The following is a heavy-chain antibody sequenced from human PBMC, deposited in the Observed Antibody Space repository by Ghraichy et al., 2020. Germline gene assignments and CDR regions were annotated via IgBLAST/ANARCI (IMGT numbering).Heavy chain of an antibody. CDR3: ARYLGSNLGYLDV. CDR1: GDSVSGNTYY. D-gene: IGHD3-16*01. J-gene: IGHJ6*03. CDR2: VYYTGST. V-gene: IGHV4-61*01. Sequence: SETLSLTCTVSGDSVSGNTYYWSWIRQPPGKGLEWIGYVYYTGSTNYNPSLMSRVTMSMDTSKNHFFLRLSSVTTADTAVYYCARYLGSNLGYLDVWGEGTTVSVSS.